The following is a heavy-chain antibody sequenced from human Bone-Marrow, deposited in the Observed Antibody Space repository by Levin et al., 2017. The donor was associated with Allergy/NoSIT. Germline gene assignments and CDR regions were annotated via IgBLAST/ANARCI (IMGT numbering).Heavy chain of an antibody. Sequence: ETLSLTCAASGFPFSSYWMSWVRRAPGKGLEWVANIRHDGSEKYYVDSVKGRFTISRDNAKNALYMQLNSLRAEDTGVYYCARDREDSSKWGSKFDRWGQGTLVTVSS. CDR2: IRHDGSEK. J-gene: IGHJ5*02. D-gene: IGHD6-6*01. CDR3: ARDREDSSKWGSKFDR. V-gene: IGHV3-7*01. CDR1: GFPFSSYW.